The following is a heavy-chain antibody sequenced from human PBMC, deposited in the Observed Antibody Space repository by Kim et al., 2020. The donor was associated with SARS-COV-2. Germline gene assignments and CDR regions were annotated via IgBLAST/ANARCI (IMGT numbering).Heavy chain of an antibody. CDR3: AREGSSGPQRGGFDY. CDR2: INHSGST. D-gene: IGHD3-22*01. J-gene: IGHJ4*02. Sequence: SETLSLTCAVYGGSFSGYYWSWIRQPPGKGLEWIGEINHSGSTNYNPSLKSRVTISVDTSKNQFSLKLSSVTAADTAVYYCAREGSSGPQRGGFDYWGQGTLVTVSS. CDR1: GGSFSGYY. V-gene: IGHV4-34*01.